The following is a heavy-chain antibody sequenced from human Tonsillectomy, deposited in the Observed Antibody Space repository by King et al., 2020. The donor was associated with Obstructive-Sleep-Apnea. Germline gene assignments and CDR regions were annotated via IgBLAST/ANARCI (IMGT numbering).Heavy chain of an antibody. Sequence: VQLQQWGAGLLKPSETLSLTCAVYGGSFSGYYWSWIRQPPGKGLEWIGEINHSGSTNYNPSLKSRVTISVDTSKNQFSLKLSSVTAADTAVYYCARGGRITIFGVARYYYYGMDVWGKGTTVTVSS. V-gene: IGHV4-34*01. D-gene: IGHD3-3*01. J-gene: IGHJ6*04. CDR1: GGSFSGYY. CDR3: ARGGRITIFGVARYYYYGMDV. CDR2: INHSGST.